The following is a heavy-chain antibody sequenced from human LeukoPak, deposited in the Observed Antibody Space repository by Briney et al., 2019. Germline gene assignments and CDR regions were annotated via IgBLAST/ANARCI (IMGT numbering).Heavy chain of an antibody. D-gene: IGHD3-10*01. CDR1: GYTFNTYW. CDR3: ARLGTMIRGVVGPVDY. CDR2: IYPGDSDT. Sequence: GESLQISCKASGYTFNTYWIAWVRQMPGKGLEWMGTIYPGDSDTRYSPPFQGQVTISADKSIRTAYLQWSSLKASDTAMYYCARLGTMIRGVVGPVDYWGQGTLVTVSS. V-gene: IGHV5-51*01. J-gene: IGHJ4*02.